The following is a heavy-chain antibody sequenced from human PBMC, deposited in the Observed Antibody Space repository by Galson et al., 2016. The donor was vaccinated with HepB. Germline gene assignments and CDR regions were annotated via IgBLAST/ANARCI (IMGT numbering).Heavy chain of an antibody. CDR2: ISHDGATT. J-gene: IGHJ4*02. Sequence: SLRLSCAASGFTFSVHWMHWVRQAPGKGLESVSVISHDGATTYYADSVKGRFMISRDNSENTLFLQMSSLRVEDTAVYYCVKTGGTPTTNFDSWGQGTLVIVSS. V-gene: IGHV3-64D*09. CDR1: GFTFSVHW. D-gene: IGHD2-8*02. CDR3: VKTGGTPTTNFDS.